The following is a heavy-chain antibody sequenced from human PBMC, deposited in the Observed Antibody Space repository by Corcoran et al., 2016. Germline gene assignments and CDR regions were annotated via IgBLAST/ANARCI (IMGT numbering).Heavy chain of an antibody. J-gene: IGHJ6*02. Sequence: EVQLVQSGAEVKKPGESLKISCKGSGYSFTSYWIGWVRQMPGKGLEWMGIIYPGDSDIRYSPSFQGQVTISADKSISTAYLQWSSLKASDTATYYCARHLWHDYVWGSYRYNYGMDVWGQGTKVSVSS. CDR3: ARHLWHDYVWGSYRYNYGMDV. CDR2: IYPGDSDI. CDR1: GYSFTSYW. D-gene: IGHD3-16*02. V-gene: IGHV5-51*01.